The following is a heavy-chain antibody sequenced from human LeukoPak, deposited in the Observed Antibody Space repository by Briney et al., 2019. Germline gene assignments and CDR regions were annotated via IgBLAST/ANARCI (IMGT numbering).Heavy chain of an antibody. CDR2: INPNSGGT. CDR3: ARDFQGYYGSGSYSLPPFDY. J-gene: IGHJ4*01. CDR1: GYTFTGYY. D-gene: IGHD3-10*01. V-gene: IGHV1-2*02. Sequence: ASVKVSCKASGYTFTGYYMHWVRQAPGQGLEWMGWINPNSGGTNYAQKFQGRVTMPRDTSISTAYMELSRLRSDDTAVYYCARDFQGYYGSGSYSLPPFDYWGQEPWSPSPQ.